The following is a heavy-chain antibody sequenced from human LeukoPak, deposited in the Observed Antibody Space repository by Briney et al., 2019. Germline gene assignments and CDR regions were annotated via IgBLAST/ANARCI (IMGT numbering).Heavy chain of an antibody. CDR3: AKDRSSGWYGPNDY. CDR1: GFTFDDYG. Sequence: PGGSLRLSCAASGFTFDDYGMSWVRQAPGKGLEWVSGINWNGGSTGYADSVKGRFTISRDNAKNSLYLQMNSLRAEDTAVYYCAKDRSSGWYGPNDYWGQGTLVTVSS. V-gene: IGHV3-20*04. D-gene: IGHD6-19*01. J-gene: IGHJ4*02. CDR2: INWNGGST.